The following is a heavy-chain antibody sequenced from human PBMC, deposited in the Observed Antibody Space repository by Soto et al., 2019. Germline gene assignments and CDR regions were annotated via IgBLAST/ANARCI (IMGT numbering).Heavy chain of an antibody. CDR2: ISYDGSNK. V-gene: IGHV3-30-3*01. CDR1: GFTFSSYA. J-gene: IGHJ4*02. D-gene: IGHD6-13*01. Sequence: GGSLRLSCAASGFTFSSYAMHWVRQAPGKGLEWVAVISYDGSNKYYADSVKGRFTISRDNPKNALYLQMNSLRAEDTAVYYCARDLVSSSWLGPLGYWGQGTLVTVSS. CDR3: ARDLVSSSWLGPLGY.